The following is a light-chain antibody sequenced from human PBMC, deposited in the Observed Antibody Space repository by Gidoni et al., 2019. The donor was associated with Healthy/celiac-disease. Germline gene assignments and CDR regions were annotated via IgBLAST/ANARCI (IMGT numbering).Light chain of an antibody. CDR1: QSISSY. CDR3: QHSYSTLQYT. Sequence: DTQMTQSTSSLSASVGDRVTITCRASQSISSYVNWYQQKPEKAPKLLIYAASSLQSRAPSWFSSSGSETDFTLTISSLQPEDFATYYYQHSYSTLQYTFXRXTKLEIK. V-gene: IGKV1-39*01. J-gene: IGKJ2*01. CDR2: AAS.